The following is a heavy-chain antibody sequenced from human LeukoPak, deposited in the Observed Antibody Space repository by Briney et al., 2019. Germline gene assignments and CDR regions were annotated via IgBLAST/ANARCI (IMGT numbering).Heavy chain of an antibody. J-gene: IGHJ6*02. CDR3: ARDTYYYDSSGYPYYYYYGMDV. Sequence: GGSLRLSCAASGFTFSSYEMNWVRQAPGKGLEWVSYISSSGSTIYYADSVKGRLTISRDNAKNSLYLQMNSLRAEDTAVYYCARDTYYYDSSGYPYYYYYGMDVWGQGTTVTVSS. V-gene: IGHV3-48*03. CDR1: GFTFSSYE. CDR2: ISSSGSTI. D-gene: IGHD3-22*01.